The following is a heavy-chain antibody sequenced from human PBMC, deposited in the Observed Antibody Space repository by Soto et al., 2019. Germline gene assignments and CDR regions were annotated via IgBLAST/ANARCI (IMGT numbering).Heavy chain of an antibody. CDR1: GCAISSSRYV. CDR2: IYYSGST. J-gene: IGHJ4*02. Sequence: SDTLSVTSNHSGCAISSSRYVWGWIRQPPGKGLEWIGSIYYSGSTYYNPSLKSRVTISVDTSKNQFSLKLSTVTAADTAVYYCARSFGGSNVNFDYWCLG. CDR3: ARSFGGSNVNFDY. D-gene: IGHD3-16*01. V-gene: IGHV4-39*07.